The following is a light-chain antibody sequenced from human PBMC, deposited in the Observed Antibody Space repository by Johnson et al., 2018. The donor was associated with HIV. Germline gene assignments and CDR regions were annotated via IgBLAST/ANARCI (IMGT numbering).Light chain of an antibody. V-gene: IGLV1-51*02. CDR3: GTWDCSLREYV. CDR2: ENN. CDR1: SSNIGNKY. Sequence: QSVLTQPPSVSAAPGQKVTISSSGSSSNIGNKYVSWYQQLPGTAPKLLIYENNKRPSGIPDRFSGSKSGTSATLGIPGTQNGDEADYYCGTWDCSLREYVFGTGTKVTVL. J-gene: IGLJ1*01.